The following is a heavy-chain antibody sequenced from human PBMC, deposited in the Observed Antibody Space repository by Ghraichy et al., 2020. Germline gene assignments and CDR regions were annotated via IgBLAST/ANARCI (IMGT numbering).Heavy chain of an antibody. CDR1: GFTFSDFG. V-gene: IGHV3-33*08. CDR3: ARELLYDGVYYYYGLDA. D-gene: IGHD2-8*01. Sequence: LSLTCAASGFTFSDFGMHWFRQAPGKGLEWVAIIWSDGSNKYYGDSVKGRFTISRDNSKNTLYLQMNSLRAEDTAVYYCARELLYDGVYYYYGLDAWGQGTTVTVSS. CDR2: IWSDGSNK. J-gene: IGHJ6*02.